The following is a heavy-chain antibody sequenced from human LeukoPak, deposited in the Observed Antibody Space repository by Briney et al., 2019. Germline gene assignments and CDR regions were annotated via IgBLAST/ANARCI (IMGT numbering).Heavy chain of an antibody. CDR3: ARGYSSGWLEGTSFDY. CDR1: GFTFSSYS. CDR2: ISSSSSYI. V-gene: IGHV3-21*01. Sequence: GGSLRLSCAASGFTFSSYSMIWVRQAPGKGLEWVSSISSSSSYIYYADSVKGRFTISRDNAKNSLYLQMNSLRAEDTAVYYCARGYSSGWLEGTSFDYWGQGTLVTVSS. J-gene: IGHJ4*02. D-gene: IGHD6-19*01.